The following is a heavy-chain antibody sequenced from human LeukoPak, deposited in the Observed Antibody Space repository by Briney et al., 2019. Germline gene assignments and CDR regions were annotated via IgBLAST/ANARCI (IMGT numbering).Heavy chain of an antibody. CDR1: GFTFSSYA. D-gene: IGHD3-22*01. Sequence: PGGSLRLSCAASGFTFSSYAMHWVRQAPGKGLEWVAVISYDGSNKYYADSVKGRFTISRDNSKNTLYLQMNSLRAEDTAVYYCARDASYYYDSSGCLILYYFDYWGQGALVTVSS. CDR3: ARDASYYYDSSGCLILYYFDY. J-gene: IGHJ4*02. V-gene: IGHV3-30-3*01. CDR2: ISYDGSNK.